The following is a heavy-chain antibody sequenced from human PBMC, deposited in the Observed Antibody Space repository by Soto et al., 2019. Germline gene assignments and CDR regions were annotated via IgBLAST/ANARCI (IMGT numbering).Heavy chain of an antibody. CDR2: IYYSGST. Sequence: SETLSPTCTVSGGSIISSSYYFFCIREPPWKGLEWIGSIYYSGSTYYNPSLKSRVTISVDTSKNQFSLKLSSVTAADTAVYYCARRIAAAKYYYYYGMDVWGQGTTVTVSS. D-gene: IGHD6-13*01. CDR1: GGSIISSSYY. CDR3: ARRIAAAKYYYYYGMDV. J-gene: IGHJ6*02. V-gene: IGHV4-39*01.